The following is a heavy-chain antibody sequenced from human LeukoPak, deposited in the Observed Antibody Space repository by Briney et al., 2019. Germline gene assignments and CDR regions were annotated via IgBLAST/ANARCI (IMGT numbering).Heavy chain of an antibody. Sequence: SETLSLTCTVSGGSISSYYWSWIRQLPGKGLEWIGYIYTSGSTNYNPSLKSRVTISVDTSKNQFSLKLSSVTAADTAVYYCASDRYCSSTSCYTVGYWGQGTLVTVSS. J-gene: IGHJ4*02. CDR2: IYTSGST. CDR1: GGSISSYY. V-gene: IGHV4-4*09. CDR3: ASDRYCSSTSCYTVGY. D-gene: IGHD2-2*02.